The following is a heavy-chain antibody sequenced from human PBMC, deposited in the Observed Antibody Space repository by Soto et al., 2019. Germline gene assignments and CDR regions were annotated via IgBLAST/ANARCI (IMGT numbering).Heavy chain of an antibody. CDR3: ARSPSSSWFGGGAFDI. CDR1: GGSISSSHW. J-gene: IGHJ3*02. V-gene: IGHV4-4*02. CDR2: IFHSGST. Sequence: LSLTCAVSGGSISSSHWWTWVRQPPGKGLDWIGEIFHSGSTNYNPSLRSRVTISLDKSRSHFSLTLRSVTAADTAVYYCARSPSSSWFGGGAFDIWGQGTMVTVSS. D-gene: IGHD6-13*01.